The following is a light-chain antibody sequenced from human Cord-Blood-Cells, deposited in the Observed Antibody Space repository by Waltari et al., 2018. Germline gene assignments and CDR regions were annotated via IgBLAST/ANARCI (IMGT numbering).Light chain of an antibody. V-gene: IGLV2-11*01. Sequence: QSALTQPRSGSGSPGQSVTISCPGTSSDVGGYNYVSWYQQHPGQAPKLMIYDVSKRPSVVPDRFSGSNSGNTASLTISGLQAEDDADYYCCSYAGSYTWVFGGGTKLTVL. CDR3: CSYAGSYTWV. CDR2: DVS. CDR1: SSDVGGYNY. J-gene: IGLJ3*02.